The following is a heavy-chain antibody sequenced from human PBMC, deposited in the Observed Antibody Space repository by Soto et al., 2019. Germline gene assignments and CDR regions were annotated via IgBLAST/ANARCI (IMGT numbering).Heavy chain of an antibody. CDR3: ARAGRDGYNYYYYYGMDV. J-gene: IGHJ6*02. V-gene: IGHV1-69*01. D-gene: IGHD5-12*01. CDR1: GGTFSSYA. CDR2: IIPIFGTA. Sequence: QVQLVQSGAEVKKPGSSVKVSCKASGGTFSSYAISWVRQAPGQGLEWMGGIIPIFGTANYAQKFQGRVTITADESTTTAYMGLSSLRSEDTAVYDCARAGRDGYNYYYYYGMDVWGQGTTVTVSS.